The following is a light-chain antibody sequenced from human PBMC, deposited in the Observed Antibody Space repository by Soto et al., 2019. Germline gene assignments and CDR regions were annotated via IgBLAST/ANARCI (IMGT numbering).Light chain of an antibody. J-gene: IGKJ4*01. Sequence: DIQMTQSPSSLSASVGDRVTITCQASQDISNYLNWYQQKPGKAPKLLIYDASNLETGVPSRFSGSGSGTGFTFTISSLQPEDIATYYCQQYDNLPLLTFGGGTKVEIK. V-gene: IGKV1-33*01. CDR2: DAS. CDR1: QDISNY. CDR3: QQYDNLPLLT.